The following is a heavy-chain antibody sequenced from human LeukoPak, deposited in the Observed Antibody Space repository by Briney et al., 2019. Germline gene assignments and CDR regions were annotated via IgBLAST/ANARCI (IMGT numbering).Heavy chain of an antibody. Sequence: ASVKVSCRASGYTFTGYYMHWVRQAPGQGLEWMGWINPNSGGTNYAQKFQGRVTMTRDTPISTAYMELSRLRSDDTAVYYCASLGIAAAGRDYWGQGTLVTVSP. D-gene: IGHD6-13*01. CDR3: ASLGIAAAGRDY. J-gene: IGHJ4*02. V-gene: IGHV1-2*02. CDR1: GYTFTGYY. CDR2: INPNSGGT.